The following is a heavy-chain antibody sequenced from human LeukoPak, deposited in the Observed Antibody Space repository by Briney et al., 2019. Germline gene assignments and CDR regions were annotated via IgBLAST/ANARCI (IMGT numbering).Heavy chain of an antibody. CDR2: ISYDGSNK. CDR3: ARARRRLGELSSATVDY. D-gene: IGHD3-16*02. CDR1: GFTFSSYA. Sequence: PGGSLRLSCAASGFTFSSYAMPWVRQAPGKGLEWVAVISYDGSNKYYADSVKGRFTISRDNSKNTLYLQMNSLRAEDTAVYYCARARRRLGELSSATVDYWGQGTLVTVSS. V-gene: IGHV3-30-3*01. J-gene: IGHJ4*02.